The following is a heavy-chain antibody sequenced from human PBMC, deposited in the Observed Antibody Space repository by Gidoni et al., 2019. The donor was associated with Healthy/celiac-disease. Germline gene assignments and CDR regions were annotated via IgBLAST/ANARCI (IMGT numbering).Heavy chain of an antibody. Sequence: QVQLVESGGGVVQPVRSLRLSCAASGFTFSSYAMHWVRQAPGKGLEWVAVISYGGSNKYYADSVKGRFTISRDNSKNTLYLQMNSLRAEDTAVYYCARVGSGSDYWGQGTLVTVSS. J-gene: IGHJ4*02. CDR1: GFTFSSYA. D-gene: IGHD3-10*01. V-gene: IGHV3-30-3*01. CDR3: ARVGSGSDY. CDR2: ISYGGSNK.